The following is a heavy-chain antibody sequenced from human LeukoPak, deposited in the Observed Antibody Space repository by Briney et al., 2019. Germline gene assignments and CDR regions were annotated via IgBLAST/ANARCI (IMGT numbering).Heavy chain of an antibody. CDR2: IYTGGNT. J-gene: IGHJ4*02. D-gene: IGHD6-13*01. Sequence: GGSLRLSCAASGFTVDSNYLSWVRQAPGKGLEWVSTIYTGGNTYYAASVKGRFTISRDFSKNTVFLHMNSLRAEDTAMYYCARLGHPLSSIWLFDYWGQGTLVTVSS. CDR1: GFTVDSNY. CDR3: ARLGHPLSSIWLFDY. V-gene: IGHV3-53*01.